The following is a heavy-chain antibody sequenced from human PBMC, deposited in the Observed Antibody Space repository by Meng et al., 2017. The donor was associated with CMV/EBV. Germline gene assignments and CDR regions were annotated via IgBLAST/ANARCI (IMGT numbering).Heavy chain of an antibody. CDR3: ATSYDFWSGSYYFDY. V-gene: IGHV5-51*01. J-gene: IGHJ4*02. CDR2: IYPGDSDT. D-gene: IGHD3-3*01. Sequence: KVSCKGSGYSFTSYWIGWVRQMPGKGLEWMGIIYPGDSDTRYSPSFQGQVTISADKSISTAYLQWSSLKASDTAMYYCATSYDFWSGSYYFDYWGQGTLVIVSS. CDR1: GYSFTSYW.